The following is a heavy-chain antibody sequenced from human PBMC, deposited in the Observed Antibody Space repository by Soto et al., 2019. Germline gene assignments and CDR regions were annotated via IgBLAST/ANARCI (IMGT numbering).Heavy chain of an antibody. V-gene: IGHV4-31*03. J-gene: IGHJ6*02. D-gene: IGHD3-16*01. CDR2: IYYSGST. Sequence: QVQLQESGPGLVKPSQTLSLTCTVSGGSISSGGYYWSLIRQHPGKGLEWIGYIYYSGSTYYNPSLKSRVTISVDTSKNQFSLKLSSVTAADTAVYYCARDGAIPEYDYAAGVGMDVWGQGTTVTVSS. CDR1: GGSISSGGYY. CDR3: ARDGAIPEYDYAAGVGMDV.